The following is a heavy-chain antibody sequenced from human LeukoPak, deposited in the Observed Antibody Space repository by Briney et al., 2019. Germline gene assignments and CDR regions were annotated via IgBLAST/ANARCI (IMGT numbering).Heavy chain of an antibody. Sequence: GGSLRLSCAASGFTFSSYSMNWVRQAPGKGLEWVSSISSSSYIYYADSVKGRFTISRDNAKNSLYLQMNSLRAEDTAVYYCARLKHSRSYSSSLDYWGQGTLVTVSS. J-gene: IGHJ4*02. CDR2: ISSSSYI. CDR1: GFTFSSYS. CDR3: ARLKHSRSYSSSLDY. V-gene: IGHV3-21*01. D-gene: IGHD6-6*01.